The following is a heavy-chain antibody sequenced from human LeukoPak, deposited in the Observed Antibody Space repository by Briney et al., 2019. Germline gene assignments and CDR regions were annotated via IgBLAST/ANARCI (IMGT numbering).Heavy chain of an antibody. Sequence: GASVKVSCKAYGYTFTDYYMHWVRQAPGQGLEWMGWINPNSGGTNYAQKFQGRVTMTRDTSISTAYMELSRLRSDDTVVYYCAREGPIVGATHLVDYWGQGTLVTVSS. CDR2: INPNSGGT. CDR1: GYTFTDYY. CDR3: AREGPIVGATHLVDY. D-gene: IGHD1-26*01. V-gene: IGHV1-2*02. J-gene: IGHJ4*02.